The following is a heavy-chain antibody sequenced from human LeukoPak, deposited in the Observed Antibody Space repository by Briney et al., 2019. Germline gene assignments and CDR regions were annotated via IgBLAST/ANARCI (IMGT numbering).Heavy chain of an antibody. CDR2: MYTSGST. D-gene: IGHD4-17*01. CDR1: GGSISSYY. Sequence: SETLSLTCTVSGGSISSYYWSWIRQPAGKGLEWIGRMYTSGSTNYNPSLKSRVTMSVDTSKNQLSLKLNSVTAAYTAVYYCASSTVTRRYWYFDLWGRGTLVTVSS. CDR3: ASSTVTRRYWYFDL. V-gene: IGHV4-4*07. J-gene: IGHJ2*01.